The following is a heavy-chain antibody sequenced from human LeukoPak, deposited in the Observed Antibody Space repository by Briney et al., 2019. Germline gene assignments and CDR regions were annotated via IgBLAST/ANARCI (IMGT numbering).Heavy chain of an antibody. Sequence: PGGSLRLSCAASGFTFSSYAMSWVRQAPGKGLEWVSAISGSGGSTYYADSVKGRFTISGDNSKNTLYLQMNSLRAEDTAVYYCAKRFNAEGGGGIWGQGTLVTVSS. CDR1: GFTFSSYA. V-gene: IGHV3-23*01. D-gene: IGHD3-16*01. J-gene: IGHJ4*02. CDR3: AKRFNAEGGGGI. CDR2: ISGSGGST.